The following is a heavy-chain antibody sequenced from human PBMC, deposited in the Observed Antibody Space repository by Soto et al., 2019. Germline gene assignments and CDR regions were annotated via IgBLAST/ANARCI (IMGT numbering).Heavy chain of an antibody. J-gene: IGHJ6*03. D-gene: IGHD1-1*01. CDR2: INPSGGST. Sequence: ASVKVSCKTSGYTFTSYYIHWVRQAPGQGLEWMGMINPSGGSTSYAQKYQGRVTMTRNTSTSTAYMELSSLRSEDTAVYYCARGTTGTGRYYYYYMDVWGKGTTVTVSS. CDR3: ARGTTGTGRYYYYYMDV. V-gene: IGHV1-46*01. CDR1: GYTFTSYY.